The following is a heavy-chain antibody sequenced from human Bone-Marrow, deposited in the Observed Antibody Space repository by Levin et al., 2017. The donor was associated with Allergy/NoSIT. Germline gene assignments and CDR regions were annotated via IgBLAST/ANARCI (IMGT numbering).Heavy chain of an antibody. Sequence: GESLKISCAASGFTFSSSGMHWVRQPPGKGLEWVSFIGASGTTTDYADSVKGRFTISRDNAKNTLYLQMDSLREEDTAMYYCAKLSPYSSENYWGQGTLVTVSS. CDR2: IGASGTTT. V-gene: IGHV3-48*02. J-gene: IGHJ4*02. D-gene: IGHD6-25*01. CDR1: GFTFSSSG. CDR3: AKLSPYSSENY.